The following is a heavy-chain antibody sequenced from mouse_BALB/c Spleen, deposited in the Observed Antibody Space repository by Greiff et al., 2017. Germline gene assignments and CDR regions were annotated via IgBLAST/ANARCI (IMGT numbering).Heavy chain of an antibody. CDR2: ISDGGSYT. CDR3: ALGHAMDY. D-gene: IGHD4-1*01. CDR1: GFTFSDYY. V-gene: IGHV5-4*02. J-gene: IGHJ4*01. Sequence: EVMLVESGGGLVKPGGSLKLSCAASGFTFSDYYMYWVRQTPEKRLEWVATISDGGSYTYYPDSVKGRFTISRDNAKNNLYLQMSSLKSEDTAMYYCALGHAMDYWGQGTSVTVSS.